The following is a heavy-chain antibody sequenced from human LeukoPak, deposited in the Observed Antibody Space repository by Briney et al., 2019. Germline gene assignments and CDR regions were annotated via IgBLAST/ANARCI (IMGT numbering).Heavy chain of an antibody. Sequence: SETLSLTCAVYGGSFSGYYWSWIRQPPGKGLEWIGEINHSGSTNYNPSLKSRVTISVDTSKNQFSLKLSSVTAADTAVYYCARGRTTVTTGGYYYYYMDVWGKGTTVTVSS. J-gene: IGHJ6*03. D-gene: IGHD4-11*01. CDR3: ARGRTTVTTGGYYYYYMDV. V-gene: IGHV4-34*01. CDR2: INHSGST. CDR1: GGSFSGYY.